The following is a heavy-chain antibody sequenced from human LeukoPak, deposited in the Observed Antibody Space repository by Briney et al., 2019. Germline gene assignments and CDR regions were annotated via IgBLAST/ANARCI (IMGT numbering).Heavy chain of an antibody. Sequence: GGSLRLSCAASGFTFSSYEMIWVRQAPGKGLEWVSYISSSGSTIYYADSVKGRFTTSRDDAKNSLYLQMKSLRDEDTAVYYCARYGSGTSYITNYFDYWGQGTLVTVSS. D-gene: IGHD3-10*01. V-gene: IGHV3-48*03. CDR2: ISSSGSTI. J-gene: IGHJ4*02. CDR1: GFTFSSYE. CDR3: ARYGSGTSYITNYFDY.